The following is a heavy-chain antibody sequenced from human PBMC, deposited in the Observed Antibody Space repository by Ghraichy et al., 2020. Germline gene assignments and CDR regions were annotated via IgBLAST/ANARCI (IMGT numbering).Heavy chain of an antibody. CDR1: GGSISSSSYY. Sequence: SETLSLTCTVSGGSISSSSYYWGWIRQPPGKGLEWIGSIYYSGSTYYNPSLKSRVTISVDTSKNQFSLKLSSVTAADTAVYYCAGCSSWYEGSTWFDPWGQGTLVTVSS. D-gene: IGHD6-13*01. J-gene: IGHJ5*02. CDR2: IYYSGST. CDR3: AGCSSWYEGSTWFDP. V-gene: IGHV4-39*01.